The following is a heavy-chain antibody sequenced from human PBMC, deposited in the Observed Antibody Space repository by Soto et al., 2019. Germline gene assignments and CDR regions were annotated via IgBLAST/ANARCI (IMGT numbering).Heavy chain of an antibody. Sequence: PGGSLRLSCAASGFTFSSYGMHWVRQAPGKGLEWVAVISYDGSNKYYADSVKGRFTISRDNSKNTLYLQMNSLRAEDTAVYYCAKVPTGYCSGGSCYPLYGMDVWGQGTTVTVSS. J-gene: IGHJ6*02. CDR3: AKVPTGYCSGGSCYPLYGMDV. CDR2: ISYDGSNK. D-gene: IGHD2-15*01. CDR1: GFTFSSYG. V-gene: IGHV3-30*18.